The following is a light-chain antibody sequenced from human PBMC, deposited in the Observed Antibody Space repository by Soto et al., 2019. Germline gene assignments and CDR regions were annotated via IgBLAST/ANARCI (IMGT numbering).Light chain of an antibody. Sequence: QSALTQPASVSGSPGQSITISCTGTSSDVGGYNFVSWYQQHPGKAPKLMIYEVTDRPSGVSNRFSGSKSGSTASLTISGLQAEDEADYYCSSYTSRNTRAFGGGTKVTVL. CDR1: SSDVGGYNF. J-gene: IGLJ2*01. V-gene: IGLV2-14*01. CDR2: EVT. CDR3: SSYTSRNTRA.